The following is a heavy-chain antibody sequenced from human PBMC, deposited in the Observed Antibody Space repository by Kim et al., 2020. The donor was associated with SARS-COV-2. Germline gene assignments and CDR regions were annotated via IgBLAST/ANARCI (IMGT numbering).Heavy chain of an antibody. CDR2: IVPSGGST. CDR1: GLTFSSYA. V-gene: IGHV3-23*01. D-gene: IGHD6-13*01. Sequence: GGSLRLSCAASGLTFSSYAMNWVRQAPGKGLEWVSTIVPSGGSTYYADSVKGRFTISRDNSKNTLYLQMSSLRVEDTAIYYCESYSNRWNVEAWGQGTTVTVSS. J-gene: IGHJ6*02. CDR3: ESYSNRWNVEA.